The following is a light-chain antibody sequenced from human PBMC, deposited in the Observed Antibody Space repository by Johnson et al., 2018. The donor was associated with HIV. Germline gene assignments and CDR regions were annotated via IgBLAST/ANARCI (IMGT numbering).Light chain of an antibody. V-gene: IGLV1-51*02. Sequence: QSVLTQPPSVSAAPGQKVTISCSGSSSNIGNNYVSWYQQLPGTAPKLLIYENNKRPSGIPDRFSVSKSGTSATLGITGLQTGDEADYSCATWDSSLSGGVFGTGTKVTVL. CDR3: ATWDSSLSGGV. CDR1: SSNIGNNY. CDR2: ENN. J-gene: IGLJ1*01.